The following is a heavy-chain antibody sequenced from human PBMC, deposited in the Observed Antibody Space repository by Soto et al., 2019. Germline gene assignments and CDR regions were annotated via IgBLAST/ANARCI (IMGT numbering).Heavy chain of an antibody. J-gene: IGHJ4*02. CDR2: IYWDDDK. CDR1: GFSLTTSGVS. D-gene: IGHD3-10*01. V-gene: IGHV2-5*02. Sequence: QITLKESGPPLVKPTQTLTLTCTFSGFSLTTSGVSVGWIRQPPGKALEWLALIYWDDDKRYSPSLKSRLTITKDTSKNQVVLTMTNMDPVDTATYYCIYGQHYGSQFDYWGQGTLVTVSS. CDR3: IYGQHYGSQFDY.